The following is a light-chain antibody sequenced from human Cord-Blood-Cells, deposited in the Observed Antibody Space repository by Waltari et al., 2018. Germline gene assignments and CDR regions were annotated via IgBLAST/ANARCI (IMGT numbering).Light chain of an antibody. Sequence: QSVLTQPPSASGTPGQRVTISCSGSSSNIGSTYVYWYQQLPGTAPKLLICRNNQRPSGVPDRFAGSKAGTSASLAISGLRSEDGTDYYCAAWDDSLSGYVFGTGTKVTVL. CDR2: RNN. CDR3: AAWDDSLSGYV. CDR1: SSNIGSTY. V-gene: IGLV1-47*01. J-gene: IGLJ1*01.